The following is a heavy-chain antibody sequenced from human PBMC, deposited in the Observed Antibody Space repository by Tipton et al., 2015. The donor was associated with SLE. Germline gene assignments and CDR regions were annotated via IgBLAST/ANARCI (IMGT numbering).Heavy chain of an antibody. Sequence: LVKPTQTLTLTCTFSGFSLSTGGVCVSWIRQPPGKALEWLARIDWDDDKYYTTSLKTRHTLSQDTSKNQVVLTMTNMDPVDTATYYCARSYGDYSYFDYWGQGTAVSVSS. D-gene: IGHD4-17*01. CDR1: GFSLSTGGVC. J-gene: IGHJ4*02. CDR2: IDWDDDK. CDR3: ARSYGDYSYFDY. V-gene: IGHV2-70*11.